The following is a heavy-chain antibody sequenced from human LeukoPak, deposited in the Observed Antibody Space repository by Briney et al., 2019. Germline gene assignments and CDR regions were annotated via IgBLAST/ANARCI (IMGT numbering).Heavy chain of an antibody. CDR1: GDSMSTYY. CDR2: FYTSGTI. V-gene: IGHV4-4*07. CDR3: AREITIYRRAPLPSWYFAL. Sequence: SETLSLTCTVPGDSMSTYYWSWIRQPAGKGLEWIGHFYTSGTINYNPSLKSRVTMSVDTSKNQISLKLTSVTAADTAVYYCAREITIYRRAPLPSWYFALWGRGTLVTVSS. J-gene: IGHJ2*01. D-gene: IGHD3-3*01.